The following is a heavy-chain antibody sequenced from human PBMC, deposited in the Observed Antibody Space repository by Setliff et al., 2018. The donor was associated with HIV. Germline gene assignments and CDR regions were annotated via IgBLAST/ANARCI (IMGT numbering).Heavy chain of an antibody. CDR2: INHSGST. Sequence: ETLSLTCAVYGGSFSGYYWSWIRQPPGKGLEWIGEINHSGSTNYNPSLKSRVTISVDTSKNQFSLKLSSVTAADTAVYYCARAGVNFDYWGQGTLVTVSS. CDR3: ARAGVNFDY. J-gene: IGHJ4*02. V-gene: IGHV4-34*01. CDR1: GGSFSGYY. D-gene: IGHD2-21*01.